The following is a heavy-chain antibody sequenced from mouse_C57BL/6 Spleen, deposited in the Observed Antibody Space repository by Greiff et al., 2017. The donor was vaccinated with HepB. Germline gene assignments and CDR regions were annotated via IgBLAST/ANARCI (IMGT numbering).Heavy chain of an antibody. CDR2: IDPNSGGT. J-gene: IGHJ1*03. D-gene: IGHD1-1*01. V-gene: IGHV1-72*01. Sequence: QVQLQQSGAELVKPGASVKLSCKASGYTFTSYWMHWVKQRPGRGLEWIGRIDPNSGGTKYNEKFKSKATLTVDKPSSTAYMQLSSLTSDDSAVYYCARSDYGSSYDWYFDVWGTGTTVTVSS. CDR3: ARSDYGSSYDWYFDV. CDR1: GYTFTSYW.